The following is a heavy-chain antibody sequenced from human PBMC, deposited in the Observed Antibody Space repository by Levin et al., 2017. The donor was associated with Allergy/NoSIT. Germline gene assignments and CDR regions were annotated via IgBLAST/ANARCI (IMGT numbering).Heavy chain of an antibody. CDR1: GFTFSSYA. CDR2: ISGSGGST. J-gene: IGHJ4*02. Sequence: PSETLSLTCAASGFTFSSYAMSWVRQAPGKGLEWVSAISGSGGSTYYADSVKGRFTISRDNSKNTLYLQMNSLRAEDTAVYYCAKEGMTTVTTPFDYWGQGTLVTVSS. D-gene: IGHD4-17*01. CDR3: AKEGMTTVTTPFDY. V-gene: IGHV3-23*01.